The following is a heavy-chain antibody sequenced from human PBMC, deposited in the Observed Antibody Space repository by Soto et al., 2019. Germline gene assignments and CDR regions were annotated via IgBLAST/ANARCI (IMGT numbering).Heavy chain of an antibody. V-gene: IGHV4-39*01. CDR1: GGSISSSSYY. Sequence: PSETLSLTCTVSGGSISSSSYYWGWIRQPPGKGLEWIGSIYYSGSTYYNPSLKSRVTISVDTSKNQFSLKLSSVTAADTAVYYCARPATYYDILTGYYTHGYFDYWGQGTLVTVSS. D-gene: IGHD3-9*01. J-gene: IGHJ4*02. CDR2: IYYSGST. CDR3: ARPATYYDILTGYYTHGYFDY.